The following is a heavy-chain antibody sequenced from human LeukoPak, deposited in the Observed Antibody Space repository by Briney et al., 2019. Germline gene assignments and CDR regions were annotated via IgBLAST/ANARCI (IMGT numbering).Heavy chain of an antibody. D-gene: IGHD5-12*01. CDR2: IYYSGST. Sequence: SETLSLTCTVSGGSISSGGYYWSWIRQHPGTGLEWIGYIYYSGSTYYNPSLKSRVTISVDTSKNQFSLKLSSVTAADTAVYYCARATYDPNWFDPWGQGTLVTVSS. V-gene: IGHV4-31*03. J-gene: IGHJ5*02. CDR1: GGSISSGGYY. CDR3: ARATYDPNWFDP.